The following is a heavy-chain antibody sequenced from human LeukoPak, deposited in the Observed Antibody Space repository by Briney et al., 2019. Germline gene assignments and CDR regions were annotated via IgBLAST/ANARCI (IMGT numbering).Heavy chain of an antibody. J-gene: IGHJ6*03. CDR1: GFTFSTYW. CDR3: ARVYYYYYMDV. V-gene: IGHV3-74*01. Sequence: GGSLRLSCAASGFTFSTYWMHWVRQAPGTGLVWVSRISSDGTNTYYADSVKGRFSISRDNAKNTLYLQMNSLRAEDTAVYYCARVYYYYYMDVWGKGATVAVSS. CDR2: ISSDGTNT.